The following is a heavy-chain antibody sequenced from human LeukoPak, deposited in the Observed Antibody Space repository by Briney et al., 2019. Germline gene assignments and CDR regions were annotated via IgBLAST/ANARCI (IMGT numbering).Heavy chain of an antibody. Sequence: GGSLRLSCGASGFXVSSDYISWVRQAPGKGLEWVSIIYIDGITYYADSVKGRFTISRDNSKNTLYLQMNSLRAEDTAVYYCARDPGLPNGMDLWGQGTTVTVSS. CDR1: GFXVSSDY. V-gene: IGHV3-53*01. J-gene: IGHJ6*02. CDR3: ARDPGLPNGMDL. CDR2: IYIDGIT.